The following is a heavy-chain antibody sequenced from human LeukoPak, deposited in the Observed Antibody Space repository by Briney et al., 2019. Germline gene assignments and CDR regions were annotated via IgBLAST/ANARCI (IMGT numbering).Heavy chain of an antibody. D-gene: IGHD4-23*01. V-gene: IGHV4-38-2*02. J-gene: IGHJ5*02. CDR3: ARDKGSTVVTPVRFDP. CDR2: IYHSGST. Sequence: SETLSLTCTVSGYSISSGYYWGWIRQPPGKGLEWIGSIYHSGSTYYNPSLKSRVTISVDTSKNRFSLKLSSVTAADTAVYYCARDKGSTVVTPVRFDPWGQGTLVTVSS. CDR1: GYSISSGYY.